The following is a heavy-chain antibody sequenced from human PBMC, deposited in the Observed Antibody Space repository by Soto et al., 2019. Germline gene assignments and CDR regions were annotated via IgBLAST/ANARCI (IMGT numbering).Heavy chain of an antibody. CDR1: GYTFTSYG. D-gene: IGHD6-19*01. Sequence: ASVKVSCKASGYTFTSYGISWVRQAPGQGLEWMGWISAYNGNTNYAQKLQGRVTMTADTSTSTAYMELRSLRSDDTAVYYCASNKQWHDAFDIWGQGTMVTVSS. CDR2: ISAYNGNT. J-gene: IGHJ3*02. CDR3: ASNKQWHDAFDI. V-gene: IGHV1-18*01.